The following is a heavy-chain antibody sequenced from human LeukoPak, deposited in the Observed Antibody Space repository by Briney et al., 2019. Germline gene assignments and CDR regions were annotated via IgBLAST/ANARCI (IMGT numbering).Heavy chain of an antibody. CDR3: ARDQWDSSWLYYFDY. D-gene: IGHD6-13*01. CDR2: ISSSSSYI. V-gene: IGHV3-21*01. Sequence: GGSLRLSCAASGFTLSSYSMNWGRQAPGKGREWVSSISSSSSYIYYADSVKGRFTISRDNAKNSLYLQMNSLRAEDTAVYYCARDQWDSSWLYYFDYWGQGTLVTVSS. CDR1: GFTLSSYS. J-gene: IGHJ4*02.